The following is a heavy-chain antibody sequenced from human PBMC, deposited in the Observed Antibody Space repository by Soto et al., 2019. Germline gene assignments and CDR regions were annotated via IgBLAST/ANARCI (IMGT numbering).Heavy chain of an antibody. CDR3: AKEKGVFIYCFDS. J-gene: IGHJ4*02. D-gene: IGHD3-10*01. Sequence: GGSLRLSCAASGFTFSNFGMHWVRQSPGKGLEWVAVISFDGSNKYYADPVKGRFTISRDNSQNTLFLQMNSLRAEDTALYYCAKEKGVFIYCFDSWGQGTLVTVSS. CDR2: ISFDGSNK. CDR1: GFTFSNFG. V-gene: IGHV3-30*18.